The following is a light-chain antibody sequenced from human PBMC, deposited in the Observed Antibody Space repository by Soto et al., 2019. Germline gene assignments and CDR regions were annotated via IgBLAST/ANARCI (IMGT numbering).Light chain of an antibody. CDR2: WAS. J-gene: IGKJ1*01. V-gene: IGKV4-1*01. Sequence: DIVMTQSPDSLAVSLGERATINCKSSQSVLYISNNKNYLAWYQQKPGQPPKLLIYWASTRESGVPDRFSGSGSGTDFTLTISSLQAEDVAVYFCQQYYSTPWTFGQGTKVEI. CDR3: QQYYSTPWT. CDR1: QSVLYISNNKNY.